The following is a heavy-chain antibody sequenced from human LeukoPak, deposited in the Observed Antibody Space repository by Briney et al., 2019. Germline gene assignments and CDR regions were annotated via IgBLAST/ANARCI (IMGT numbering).Heavy chain of an antibody. J-gene: IGHJ6*03. Sequence: SETLSLTCAVYGGSFSGYYWSWIRQPPGKGLEWIGEINHSGSTNYNPSLKSRVTISVDTSKNQFSLKLSSVTAADTAVYYCARENPQYYGSGSTYYYYYYMDVWGKGTTVAISS. D-gene: IGHD3-10*01. V-gene: IGHV4-34*01. CDR2: INHSGST. CDR1: GGSFSGYY. CDR3: ARENPQYYGSGSTYYYYYYMDV.